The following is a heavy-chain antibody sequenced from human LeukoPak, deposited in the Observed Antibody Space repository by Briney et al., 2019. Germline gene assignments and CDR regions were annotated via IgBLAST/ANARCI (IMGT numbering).Heavy chain of an antibody. D-gene: IGHD3-10*01. CDR3: ARVVVRGVSDFFFDY. V-gene: IGHV1-2*02. CDR1: GYTFTGYY. CDR2: INPNSGGT. Sequence: ASVKVSCKASGYTFTGYYMHWVRQAPGQGPEWMGWINPNSGGTNYAQKFQGRVTMTRDTSISTAYMELSRLRSDDTAVYYCARVVVRGVSDFFFDYWGQGTLVTVSS. J-gene: IGHJ4*02.